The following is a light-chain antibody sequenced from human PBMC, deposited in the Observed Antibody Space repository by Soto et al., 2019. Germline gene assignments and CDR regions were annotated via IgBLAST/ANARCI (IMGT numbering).Light chain of an antibody. J-gene: IGKJ5*01. CDR1: QSVSSSY. CDR2: GAS. V-gene: IGKV3-20*01. CDR3: QQYNNWPPIT. Sequence: EIVLTQSPGTLSLSPGEIATLSCRASQSVSSSYLAWYQQKPGQAPRLLIYGASSRATGIPDRFSGSGSGTDFTLTISRLEPEDFAVYYCQQYNNWPPITFGQGTRLEIK.